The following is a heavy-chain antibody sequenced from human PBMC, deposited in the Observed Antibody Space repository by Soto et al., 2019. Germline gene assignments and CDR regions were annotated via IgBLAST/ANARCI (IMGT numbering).Heavy chain of an antibody. CDR3: VGSRGWWGLHD. CDR1: GYTFTTYD. D-gene: IGHD2-8*02. Sequence: QVLLVQSGAEVKKPGASVQISCKASGYTFTTYDMHWVRQAPGQRLEWMGSINANNGNPKYSQRFQVRATFTRDTALTTGYMDLSSLISEDTAVYYCVGSRGWWGLHDGGQGILVTVSS. V-gene: IGHV1-3*01. J-gene: IGHJ4*02. CDR2: INANNGNP.